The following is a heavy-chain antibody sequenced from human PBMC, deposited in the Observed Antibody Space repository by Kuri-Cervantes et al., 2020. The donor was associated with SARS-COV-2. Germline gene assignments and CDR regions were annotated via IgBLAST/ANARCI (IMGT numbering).Heavy chain of an antibody. CDR3: ARGKTMVRGENYYYMDV. CDR2: TYYRSQWYN. D-gene: IGHD3-10*01. J-gene: IGHJ6*03. CDR1: GDDVSSNSAA. V-gene: IGHV6-1*01. Sequence: SQTLSLTCAISGDDVSSNSAAWNWIRQSPSRGLEWLGRTYYRSQWYNDYAVSVKSRITINPDTSKKQFSLQLNSVTPEDTAVYYCARGKTMVRGENYYYMDVWGKGTTVTVSS.